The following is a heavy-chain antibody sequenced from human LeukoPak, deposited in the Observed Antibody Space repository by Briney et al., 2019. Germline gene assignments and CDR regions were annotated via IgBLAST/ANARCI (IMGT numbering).Heavy chain of an antibody. CDR1: GYSISSGYY. V-gene: IGHV4-38-2*02. Sequence: SETLSLTCTVSGYSISSGYYWGWIRQPPGKGLEWIGSIYHSGSTYYNPSLKSRVTISVDTSNNQFSLKLSSVTAADTAVYYCARAYRNYYDSSGYYQGPGFFDYWGQGTLVTVSS. D-gene: IGHD3-22*01. CDR2: IYHSGST. J-gene: IGHJ4*02. CDR3: ARAYRNYYDSSGYYQGPGFFDY.